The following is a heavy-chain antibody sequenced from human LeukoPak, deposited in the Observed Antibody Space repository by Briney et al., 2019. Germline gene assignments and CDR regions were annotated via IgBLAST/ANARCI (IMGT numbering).Heavy chain of an antibody. CDR1: EFTFSSYG. V-gene: IGHV3-30*02. CDR2: IRYDGSNK. Sequence: GGSLRLSCAASEFTFSSYGMHWVRQAPGKGLEWVAFIRYDGSNKYYADSVKGRFTISRDNSKNTLFLQMNSLRVEDTAVYYCARERYSRSSHDALDLWGQGTMVTVSS. D-gene: IGHD6-6*01. J-gene: IGHJ3*01. CDR3: ARERYSRSSHDALDL.